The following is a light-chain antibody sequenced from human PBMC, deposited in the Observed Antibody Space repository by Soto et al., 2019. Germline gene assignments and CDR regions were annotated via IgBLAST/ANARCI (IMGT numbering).Light chain of an antibody. J-gene: IGKJ1*01. Sequence: IELTQSPRTLSLSPRERATLSCRASQSVSSSYLAGYQQKPGQAPRLLIYGASNRATGIPDRFSGSGSGTDFTLTISRREPEDFAMYFCQQYVSSPQTFGQGTKVDIK. CDR3: QQYVSSPQT. CDR2: GAS. CDR1: QSVSSSY. V-gene: IGKV3-20*01.